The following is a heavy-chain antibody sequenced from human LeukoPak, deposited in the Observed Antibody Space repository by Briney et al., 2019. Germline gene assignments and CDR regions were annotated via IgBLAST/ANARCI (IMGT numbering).Heavy chain of an antibody. J-gene: IGHJ5*02. CDR3: ARDDKNGRWSWFAP. Sequence: GASLKVSCQASGYTFTNYVISWVRQAPGQGPEWMGWISAYNGNTNYAQSVQGRVIMTTDTSTSTAYLEVRSLTFDDTAVYYCARDDKNGRWSWFAPWGQGTPVTVSS. CDR1: GYTFTNYV. CDR2: ISAYNGNT. V-gene: IGHV1-18*01. D-gene: IGHD2-15*01.